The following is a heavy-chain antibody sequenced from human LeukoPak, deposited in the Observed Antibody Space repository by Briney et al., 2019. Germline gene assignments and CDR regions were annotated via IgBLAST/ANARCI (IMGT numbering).Heavy chain of an antibody. D-gene: IGHD3-22*01. J-gene: IGHJ4*02. Sequence: GGSLRLSCAASGFTFRSYAMTWVRQAPGKGLEWVSGISGSGSSTYYADSVKGRFPISRDNSKNTLYLQMNSLRAEDTAVYYCAKGREPYYDSSAIDYWGQGTLVTVSS. CDR1: GFTFRSYA. CDR3: AKGREPYYDSSAIDY. CDR2: ISGSGSST. V-gene: IGHV3-23*01.